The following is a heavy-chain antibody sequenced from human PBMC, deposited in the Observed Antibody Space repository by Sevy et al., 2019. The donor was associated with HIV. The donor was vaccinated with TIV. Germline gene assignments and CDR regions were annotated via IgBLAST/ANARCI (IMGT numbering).Heavy chain of an antibody. CDR3: ARPRFLEWLSSAAFDI. CDR1: GFVFSSYA. D-gene: IGHD3-3*01. V-gene: IGHV3-30*04. CDR2: IAYDGSNK. Sequence: GGSLRLSCTASGFVFSSYAMHWVRQAPGKGLEWVAFIAYDGSNKNYTDSVKGRFTLSRDNSKNTLYLQMNSLGAEDTAVYYCARPRFLEWLSSAAFDIWGQGTMVTVSS. J-gene: IGHJ3*02.